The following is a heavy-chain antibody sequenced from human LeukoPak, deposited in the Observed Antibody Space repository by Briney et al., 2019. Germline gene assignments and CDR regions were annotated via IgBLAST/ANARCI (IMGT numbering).Heavy chain of an antibody. Sequence: GGSLRLSCAASGFTFSSYEMNWVRQAPGKGLEWVSYISSSGSTIYYADSLKGRFTISRDNAKNSLYLQMNSLRAEDTAVYYCAELGITMIGGVWGKGTTVTISS. J-gene: IGHJ6*04. CDR3: AELGITMIGGV. CDR1: GFTFSSYE. D-gene: IGHD3-10*02. CDR2: ISSSGSTI. V-gene: IGHV3-48*03.